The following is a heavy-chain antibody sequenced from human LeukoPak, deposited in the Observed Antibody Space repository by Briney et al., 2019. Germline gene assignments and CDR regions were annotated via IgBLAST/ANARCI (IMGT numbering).Heavy chain of an antibody. Sequence: SETLSLTCSVSGVSMSSYYWSWIRQPAGKGLEWIGFVYTSGTANYSPSLKSRVTMSIGTSKNQFSLKLSSVTAADTAVYYCARSPPSQLVLSLSAFDIWGQGTMVTVSS. V-gene: IGHV4-4*07. J-gene: IGHJ3*02. CDR3: ARSPPSQLVLSLSAFDI. CDR1: GVSMSSYY. D-gene: IGHD6-13*01. CDR2: VYTSGTA.